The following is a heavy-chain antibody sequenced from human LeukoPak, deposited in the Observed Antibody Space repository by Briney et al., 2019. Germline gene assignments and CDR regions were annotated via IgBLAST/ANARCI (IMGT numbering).Heavy chain of an antibody. Sequence: GGSLRLSCAASGFNFSSSYVSWVRQAPGKGLEWVSVLYSGGATHYADSVKGRFTISRDNSKNAVYLQMNSLRAEDTAFYYCARVYYDGSGYYYFLEFFFDYWGQGTLVTVSS. CDR2: LYSGGAT. CDR1: GFNFSSSY. V-gene: IGHV3-66*01. CDR3: ARVYYDGSGYYYFLEFFFDY. J-gene: IGHJ4*02. D-gene: IGHD3-22*01.